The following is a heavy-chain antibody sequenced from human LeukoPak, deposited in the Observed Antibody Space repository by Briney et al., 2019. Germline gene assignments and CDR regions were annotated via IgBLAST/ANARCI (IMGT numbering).Heavy chain of an antibody. CDR3: VKEDSSGWYFSSRLYDAFDI. V-gene: IGHV3-23*01. CDR1: GFTFSSYA. J-gene: IGHJ3*02. D-gene: IGHD6-19*01. Sequence: GGSLRLSCAASGFTFSSYAMSWVRQAPGKGLEWVSAISGSGGSTYYADSVEGRFTISRDNSKNTLYLQMNSLRAEDTAVYYCVKEDSSGWYFSSRLYDAFDIWGLGTMVTVSS. CDR2: ISGSGGST.